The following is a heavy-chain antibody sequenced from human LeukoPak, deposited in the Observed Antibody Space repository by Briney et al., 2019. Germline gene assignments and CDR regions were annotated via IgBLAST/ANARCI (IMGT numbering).Heavy chain of an antibody. CDR3: AVLGAGDAFDI. J-gene: IGHJ3*02. Sequence: ASVKVSCKASGYTFTSYYMHWVRQAPGQGLEWMGIINPSGGSTSYAQKFQGRVTMTRDTSTSTVYMELSSLRSDDTAVYYCAVLGAGDAFDIWGQGTMVTVSS. V-gene: IGHV1-46*01. CDR2: INPSGGST. D-gene: IGHD1-26*01. CDR1: GYTFTSYY.